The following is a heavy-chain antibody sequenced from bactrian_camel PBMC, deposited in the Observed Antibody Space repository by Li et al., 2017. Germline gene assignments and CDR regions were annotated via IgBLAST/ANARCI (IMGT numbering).Heavy chain of an antibody. J-gene: IGHJ6*01. CDR2: IAGDGRI. D-gene: IGHD1*01. Sequence: HVQLVESGGGSVKAGESLRLSCDTSSFSDTRYCLGWFRRLPGQECGGVAAIAGDGRINYADSVKGRFTISRDGAKNIIALQMDSLKPEDTATYYCAADLVTDEPSLYLPGTKVRGPGDPGHRL. CDR3: AADLVTDEPSLYLPGTKV. CDR1: SFSDTRYC. V-gene: IGHV3S53*01.